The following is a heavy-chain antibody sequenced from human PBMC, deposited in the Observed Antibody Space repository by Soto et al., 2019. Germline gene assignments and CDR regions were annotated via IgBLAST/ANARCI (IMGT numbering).Heavy chain of an antibody. CDR2: ISSSSSTI. D-gene: IGHD3-22*01. J-gene: IGHJ5*02. CDR3: ARDAPPLAYYYDPNWFDP. Sequence: PGGSLRLSCTASGFTFSSYSMNWVRQARGKGLEWVSYISSSSSTIYYADSVKGRFTISRDNAKNSLYLQMNSLRDEDTAVYYCARDAPPLAYYYDPNWFDPWGQGTLVTVSS. V-gene: IGHV3-48*02. CDR1: GFTFSSYS.